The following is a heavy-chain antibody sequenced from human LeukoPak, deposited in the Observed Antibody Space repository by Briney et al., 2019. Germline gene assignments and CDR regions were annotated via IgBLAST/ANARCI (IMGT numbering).Heavy chain of an antibody. CDR2: IYYSGTT. D-gene: IGHD3-3*01. CDR1: GGSLSSYY. CDR3: ARRRNDFWREGGYYFDS. V-gene: IGHV4-59*08. Sequence: PLGTLSLTCTVSGGSLSSYYCSSIRQPPGKGLEGIGYIYYSGTTNYTPSLKSRVTISEDTSKHQFSLTLSSVTDADTAVYYCARRRNDFWREGGYYFDSGGQGALDTVSS. J-gene: IGHJ4*02.